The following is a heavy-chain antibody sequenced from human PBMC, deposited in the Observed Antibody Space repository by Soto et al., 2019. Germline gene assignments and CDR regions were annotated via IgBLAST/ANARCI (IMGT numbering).Heavy chain of an antibody. Sequence: PAGSLRLSCAASGFTFSSYSMNWVRQAPGKGLEWVSYISSSSSTIYYADSVKGRFTISRDNAKNSLYLQMNSLRAEDTAVYYCARDLGSSWYPEYFQHWGQGTLVTAPQ. CDR3: ARDLGSSWYPEYFQH. D-gene: IGHD6-13*01. CDR2: ISSSSSTI. J-gene: IGHJ1*01. CDR1: GFTFSSYS. V-gene: IGHV3-48*01.